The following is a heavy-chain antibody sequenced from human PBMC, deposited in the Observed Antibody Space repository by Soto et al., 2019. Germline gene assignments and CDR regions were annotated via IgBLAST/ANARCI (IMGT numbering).Heavy chain of an antibody. J-gene: IGHJ4*02. D-gene: IGHD4-17*01. CDR2: IWYDGSNK. CDR1: GFTFRSYG. CDR3: ARDGGSGDYYFDY. V-gene: IGHV3-33*01. Sequence: QVQLVESGGGVVQPGRTLRLSCAASGFTFRSYGMHWVRQAPGKGLEWVAVIWYDGSNKYYADSVKGRFTISRDNSKNTLYLQINSLRAEDPAVYYCARDGGSGDYYFDYWGQGTLVSVSS.